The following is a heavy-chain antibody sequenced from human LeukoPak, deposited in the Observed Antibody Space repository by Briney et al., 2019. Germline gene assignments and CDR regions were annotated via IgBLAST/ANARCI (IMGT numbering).Heavy chain of an antibody. V-gene: IGHV1-69*05. CDR2: IIPIFGTA. CDR3: ASSIGEVDWFDG. D-gene: IGHD3-10*01. Sequence: SVKVSCKASGGTFSSYAISWVRQAPGQGLERMGGIIPIFGTANYAQRFQGRVTITTDESTSTAYMELSSLRSEDKAVYYCASSIGEVDWFDGWGQGTLVTVSS. CDR1: GGTFSSYA. J-gene: IGHJ5*02.